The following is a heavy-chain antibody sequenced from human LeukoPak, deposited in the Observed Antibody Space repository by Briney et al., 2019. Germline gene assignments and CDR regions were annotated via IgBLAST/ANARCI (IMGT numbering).Heavy chain of an antibody. Sequence: GGSLRLSCAASGFSFSTYSMIWVRQAPGKGLEWVSSVSGTSEYIYYADSVRGRFTISRDNAKNTVYLQMNSLRAEDTAVYYCARPQEKYYYDSSGYDYWGQGTLVTVSS. D-gene: IGHD3-22*01. V-gene: IGHV3-21*06. CDR1: GFSFSTYS. CDR3: ARPQEKYYYDSSGYDY. J-gene: IGHJ4*02. CDR2: VSGTSEYI.